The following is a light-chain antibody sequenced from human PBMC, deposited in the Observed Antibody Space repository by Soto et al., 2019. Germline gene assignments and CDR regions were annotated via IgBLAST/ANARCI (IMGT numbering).Light chain of an antibody. CDR3: SSYTSSSTPLYV. J-gene: IGLJ1*01. Sequence: QSALTQPASVSGSPGQSITISCTGTSSDVGGYNYVSWYQQHPGKAPKLMIYDVSNRPSGVSNRFSGSKSGNTASLTISGLQAEDEAEYYCSSYTSSSTPLYVFGTGTKLTVL. V-gene: IGLV2-14*01. CDR2: DVS. CDR1: SSDVGGYNY.